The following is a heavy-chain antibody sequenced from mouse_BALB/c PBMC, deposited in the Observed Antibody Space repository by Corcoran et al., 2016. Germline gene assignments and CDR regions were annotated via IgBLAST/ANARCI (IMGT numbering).Heavy chain of an antibody. V-gene: IGHV8-12*01. CDR3: ARSMITTTECAY. CDR1: GFSLSTSGMG. J-gene: IGHJ3*01. D-gene: IGHD2-4*01. Sequence: QVTLKESGPGILQPSQTLSLTCSFSGFSLSTSGMGVSWIRQPSGKGLEWLAHIYWDDDKRYNPSLKSRLTISKDTSRNQVFLKITSVDTADTATYYCARSMITTTECAYWGQGTLVTVSA. CDR2: IYWDDDK.